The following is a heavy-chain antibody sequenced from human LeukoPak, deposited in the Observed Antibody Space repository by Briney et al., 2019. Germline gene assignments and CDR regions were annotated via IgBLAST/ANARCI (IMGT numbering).Heavy chain of an antibody. J-gene: IGHJ4*02. CDR3: AKSLTSKLLWFGELLYDFDY. D-gene: IGHD3-10*01. CDR1: GFTFSSYA. Sequence: GGSLRLSCAASGFTFSSYAMSWVRQAPGKGLEWVSAISGSGGSTYYADSVKGRFTISRDNSKNTLYLQMNSLRAEDTAVYYCAKSLTSKLLWFGELLYDFDYWGQGTLVTVSS. V-gene: IGHV3-23*01. CDR2: ISGSGGST.